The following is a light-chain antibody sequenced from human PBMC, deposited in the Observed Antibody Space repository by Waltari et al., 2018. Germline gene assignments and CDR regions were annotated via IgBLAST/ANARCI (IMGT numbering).Light chain of an antibody. J-gene: IGKJ2*01. Sequence: EIVMTQSPVTMSVSPGEGVTLSCTASESVGTDVAWYRHKPGQPPTLLIYYANARATGVPARISGSGSLTDFTLTISSLEPEDFAFYYCQQSRQWPRRTFGQGTKLEI. CDR3: QQSRQWPRRT. CDR2: YAN. CDR1: ESVGTD. V-gene: IGKV3D-15*01.